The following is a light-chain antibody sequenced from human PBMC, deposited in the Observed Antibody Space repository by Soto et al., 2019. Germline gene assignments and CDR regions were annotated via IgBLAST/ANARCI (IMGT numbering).Light chain of an antibody. Sequence: EIVMTQSPATLSVSPGERATLSCRASQSFGSNLAWYQQKPGQAPRLLIYGASTTATGIPARFSGSGSGTEFTLTISSLQSEDFAVYYCQQYNNWPITFGQGTRLEI. J-gene: IGKJ5*01. CDR1: QSFGSN. CDR3: QQYNNWPIT. CDR2: GAS. V-gene: IGKV3-15*01.